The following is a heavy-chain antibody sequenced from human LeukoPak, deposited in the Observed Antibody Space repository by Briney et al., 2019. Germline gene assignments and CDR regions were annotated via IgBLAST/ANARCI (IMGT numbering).Heavy chain of an antibody. J-gene: IGHJ4*02. D-gene: IGHD3-10*01. CDR2: IYYSGST. CDR3: VRSLQGFGDLYDY. CDR1: GGSISRGDYY. Sequence: PSQTLSLTCTVSGGSISRGDYYWRWIRQPPAKGLEWIGYIYYSGSTYYNPSLKSRVTISVDTSKNQFSLKLSSVTAADTAVYYCVRSLQGFGDLYDYWGQGTLVTVSS. V-gene: IGHV4-30-4*01.